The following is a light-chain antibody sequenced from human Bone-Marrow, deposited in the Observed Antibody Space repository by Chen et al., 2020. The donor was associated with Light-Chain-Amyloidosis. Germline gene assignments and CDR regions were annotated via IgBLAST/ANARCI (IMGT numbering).Light chain of an antibody. CDR2: DVS. CDR3: SSHTSSGTTV. V-gene: IGLV2-14*03. CDR1: NSDVGVYNF. Sequence: QSALTQPASVSGSPGQSNTISCTGTNSDVGVYNFVSWYQQHPGKAPKLMIYDVSYRPSGLSDRFSASKSGNTASLTISGLQAEDEADYYCSSHTSSGTTVFGSGTKVTVL. J-gene: IGLJ1*01.